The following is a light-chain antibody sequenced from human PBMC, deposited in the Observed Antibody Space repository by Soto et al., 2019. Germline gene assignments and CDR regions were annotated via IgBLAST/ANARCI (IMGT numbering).Light chain of an antibody. CDR2: DVS. J-gene: IGLJ1*01. Sequence: QSALTQPASVSGSPGQSITVSCTGTSSDIGGYNYVSWYQQYPGEAPKVIIYDVSDRPSGVSNRFSGSKSGNTASLTISGLQTEDEADYYCSSYTSRSTLVVFGTGTKLTVL. CDR1: SSDIGGYNY. V-gene: IGLV2-14*03. CDR3: SSYTSRSTLVV.